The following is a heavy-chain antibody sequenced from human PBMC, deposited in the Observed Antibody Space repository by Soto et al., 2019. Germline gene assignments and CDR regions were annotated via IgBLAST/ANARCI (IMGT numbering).Heavy chain of an antibody. V-gene: IGHV3-21*01. CDR2: ISGSGSSI. CDR1: GFTFRSYS. CDR3: TSARGSSWYFDY. Sequence: GGSLRLSCAASGFTFRSYSMNWVRQAPGKGLEWVTSISGSGSSIYYADSVKGRFTISRGNAKSSLYLQMNSLRAEDTAVYYCTSARGSSWYFDYWGQGALVTVSS. J-gene: IGHJ4*02. D-gene: IGHD6-13*01.